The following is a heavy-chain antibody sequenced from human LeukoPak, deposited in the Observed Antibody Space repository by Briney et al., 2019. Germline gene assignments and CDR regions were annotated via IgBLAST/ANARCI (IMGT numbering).Heavy chain of an antibody. D-gene: IGHD3-22*01. J-gene: IGHJ4*02. CDR2: IYYSGST. Sequence: SKTLSLTCTVSGGSISSSSYYWGWIRQPPGKGLEWIGSIYYSGSTYYNPSLKSRVTISVDTSKNQFSLKLSSVTAADTAVYYCARDDSSGRTVDYWGQGTLVTASS. CDR3: ARDDSSGRTVDY. V-gene: IGHV4-39*07. CDR1: GGSISSSSYY.